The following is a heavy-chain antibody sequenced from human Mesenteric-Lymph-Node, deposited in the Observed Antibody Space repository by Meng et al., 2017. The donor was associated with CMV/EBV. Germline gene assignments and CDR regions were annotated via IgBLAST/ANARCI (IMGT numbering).Heavy chain of an antibody. D-gene: IGHD6-19*01. V-gene: IGHV3-66*02. CDR3: AKDVYSSGIDY. CDR2: IYSGGST. J-gene: IGHJ4*02. Sequence: GESLKISCAASGFTVSSNYMSWVRQAPGKGLEWVSVIYSGGSTYYADSVKGRFTISRDNSKNTLYLQMNSLRAEDTAVYYCAKDVYSSGIDYWGQGTLVTVSS. CDR1: GFTVSSNY.